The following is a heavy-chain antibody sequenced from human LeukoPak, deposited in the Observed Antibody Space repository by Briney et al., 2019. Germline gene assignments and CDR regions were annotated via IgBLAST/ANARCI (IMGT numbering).Heavy chain of an antibody. D-gene: IGHD3-3*01. CDR3: ARVYDFWSGYYYYMDV. Sequence: SETLSLTCTVSGGSISSSSYYWGWIRQPPGKGLEWIGSIYYSGSTYYNPSLKSRVTISVDTSKNQFSLKLSSVTAADTAVCYCARVYDFWSGYYYYMDVWGKGTTVTVSS. CDR1: GGSISSSSYY. J-gene: IGHJ6*03. V-gene: IGHV4-39*07. CDR2: IYYSGST.